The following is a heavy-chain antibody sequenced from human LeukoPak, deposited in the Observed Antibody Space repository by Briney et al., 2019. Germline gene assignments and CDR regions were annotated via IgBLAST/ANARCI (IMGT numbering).Heavy chain of an antibody. CDR2: IYYSGST. CDR1: GGSISNYY. CDR3: ARRPAYCGGDCYFFDF. V-gene: IGHV4-59*01. J-gene: IGHJ4*02. Sequence: SETLSLTCTVSGGSISNYYWSWIRQPPCKGLEGIGYIYYSGSTNYNSSLKSRITISVDTSKNQFSLKLSSVTAADTAVYYCARRPAYCGGDCYFFDFWGQGTLVTVSS. D-gene: IGHD2-21*02.